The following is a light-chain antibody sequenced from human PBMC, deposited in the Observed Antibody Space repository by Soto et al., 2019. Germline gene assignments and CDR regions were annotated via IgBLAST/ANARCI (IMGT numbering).Light chain of an antibody. CDR1: QSISSY. V-gene: IGKV1-39*01. J-gene: IGKJ4*01. CDR3: QQSSSPPLS. CDR2: AAS. Sequence: DIQMTQSPSSLSASVGDRVTITCRASQSISSYLNWYQQKPGKAPNLLIYAASSLQSGVPSRFSGSGSGTDFTLTSSSLQPEDFATYYCQQSSSPPLSFGGGTNVDIK.